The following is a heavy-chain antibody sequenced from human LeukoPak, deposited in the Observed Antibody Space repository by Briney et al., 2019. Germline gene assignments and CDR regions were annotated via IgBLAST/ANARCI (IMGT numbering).Heavy chain of an antibody. CDR1: SGSISSYY. J-gene: IGHJ3*02. CDR2: IYYSGST. Sequence: SETLSLTCTVSSGSISSYYWSWIRQPPGKGLEWIGYIYYSGSTNYNPSLKSRVTISVDTSKNQFSLKLSSVTAADTAVYYCAKARGGHAFDIWGQGTMVTVSS. V-gene: IGHV4-59*01. D-gene: IGHD3-10*01. CDR3: AKARGGHAFDI.